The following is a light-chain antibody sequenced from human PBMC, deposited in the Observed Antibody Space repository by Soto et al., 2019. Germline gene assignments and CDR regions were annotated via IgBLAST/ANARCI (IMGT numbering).Light chain of an antibody. CDR2: GAS. Sequence: EIVMTQSPDTLSVPPGDRATLSCRASESVRSNLAWYQQKPGQAPRLLIHGASIRAADIPDRFSGSGSGTEFTLTISTLQSEDFAVYYCQQYYDWPTITFGQGTRLE. CDR3: QQYYDWPTIT. V-gene: IGKV3-15*01. J-gene: IGKJ5*01. CDR1: ESVRSN.